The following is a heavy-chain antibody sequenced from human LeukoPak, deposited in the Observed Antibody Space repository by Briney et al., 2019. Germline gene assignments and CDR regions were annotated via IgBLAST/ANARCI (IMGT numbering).Heavy chain of an antibody. V-gene: IGHV4-34*01. Sequence: PSETLSLTCAVSGGSFGGSYWSWIRQPPGKGLEWIGEINHRGSAHYNPSLKSRVTISLDTSKNQFSLKVTSVTAADTSVYYCARGAVSGGFGDFYYYMDVWGKGTTVTVSS. D-gene: IGHD3-16*01. J-gene: IGHJ6*03. CDR3: ARGAVSGGFGDFYYYMDV. CDR1: GGSFGGSY. CDR2: INHRGSA.